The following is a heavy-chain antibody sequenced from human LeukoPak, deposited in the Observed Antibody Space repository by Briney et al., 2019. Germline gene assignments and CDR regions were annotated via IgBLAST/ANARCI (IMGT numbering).Heavy chain of an antibody. V-gene: IGHV3-23*01. CDR3: AKTVSGSHSYQGGDY. J-gene: IGHJ4*02. CDR2: ISGSGGNT. CDR1: GFTFSSYA. Sequence: GGSLRLSCAASGFTFSSYAMSWVRQAPGKGLEWVSAISGSGGNTYYADSVKGRFTMSRDNSKNTLYLQMNSLRAEDTAVYFCAKTVSGSHSYQGGDYWGQGTLVTVSS. D-gene: IGHD3-16*02.